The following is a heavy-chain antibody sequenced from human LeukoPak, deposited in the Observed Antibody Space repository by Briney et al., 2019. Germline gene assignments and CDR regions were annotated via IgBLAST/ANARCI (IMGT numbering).Heavy chain of an antibody. J-gene: IGHJ3*02. CDR1: GGSFSTYS. Sequence: ASLKISCKASGGSFSTYSFSWVRQAPGQGLEWMGWISAYNGNTNYAQKLQGRVTMTTDTSTSTAYMELRSLRSDDTAVYYCARVPLAAAGSGAFDIWGQGTMVTVSS. D-gene: IGHD6-13*01. V-gene: IGHV1-18*01. CDR3: ARVPLAAAGSGAFDI. CDR2: ISAYNGNT.